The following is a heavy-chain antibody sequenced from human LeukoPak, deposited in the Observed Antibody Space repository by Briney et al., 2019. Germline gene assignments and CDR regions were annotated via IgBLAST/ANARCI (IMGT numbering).Heavy chain of an antibody. Sequence: GESLKISCQGSGYSFTSYWIGWVRQMPGKGLEWMGIIYPGDSDTRYSPSFQGQVTISADKSISTAYLQWSSLKASDTAMYYCARLGGLLWFGELLSDFDYWGQGTLVTVSS. CDR1: GYSFTSYW. CDR2: IYPGDSDT. J-gene: IGHJ4*02. V-gene: IGHV5-51*01. CDR3: ARLGGLLWFGELLSDFDY. D-gene: IGHD3-10*01.